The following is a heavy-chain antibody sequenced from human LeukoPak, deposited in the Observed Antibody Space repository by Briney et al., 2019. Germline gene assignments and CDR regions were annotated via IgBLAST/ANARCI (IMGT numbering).Heavy chain of an antibody. CDR2: ITSTSSYI. J-gene: IGHJ6*02. Sequence: GGSLRLSCSASGFTFSTYDMNWVRQAPGKGLEWVSSITSTSSYIYYADSVRGRFTISRDNVKNLLFLQMNSLRAEDTAVYYCARDPSPGGMDVWGQGTTVTVSS. CDR3: ARDPSPGGMDV. CDR1: GFTFSTYD. V-gene: IGHV3-21*01.